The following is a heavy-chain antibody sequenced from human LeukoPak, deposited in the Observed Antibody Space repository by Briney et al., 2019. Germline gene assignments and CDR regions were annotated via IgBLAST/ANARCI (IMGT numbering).Heavy chain of an antibody. J-gene: IGHJ5*02. Sequence: PSETLSLTGTVSGGSISSSNYHWVWIRQPPGKGLEWIVSTTYSGSTWYNPSLKSRVTTSVDTSKNQFSLKLYSVTDADTAVYHCARTRDFAAPGFDPWGQGTLVTVSS. D-gene: IGHD2-21*01. CDR3: ARTRDFAAPGFDP. V-gene: IGHV4-39*01. CDR2: TTYSGST. CDR1: GGSISSSNYH.